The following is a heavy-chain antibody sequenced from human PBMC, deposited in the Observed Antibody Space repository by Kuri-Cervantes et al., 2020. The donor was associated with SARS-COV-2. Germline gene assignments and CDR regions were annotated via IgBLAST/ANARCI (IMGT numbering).Heavy chain of an antibody. V-gene: IGHV4-34*01. CDR3: ARGELLLLSPVGWFGP. J-gene: IGHJ5*02. D-gene: IGHD2-15*01. Sequence: GSLRLFCAVYGGSFSGYYWSWIRQPPGKGLEWIGEINHSGSTNYNPSLKSRVTISVDTSKNQFSLKLSSVTAADTAVYYCARGELLLLSPVGWFGPWGQGTLVTVSS. CDR2: INHSGST. CDR1: GGSFSGYY.